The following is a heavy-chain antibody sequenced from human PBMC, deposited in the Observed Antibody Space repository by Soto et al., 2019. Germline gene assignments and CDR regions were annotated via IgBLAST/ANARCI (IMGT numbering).Heavy chain of an antibody. Sequence: QVQLVQSGAEVKKPGSSVKVSCKASGGTFRTSAFSWVRQAPGQGLEWVGGIMPVFRRPKYAQNFQDRVTITAADSTSTAYMELNSLRSDDTAVYYCARDKDRLQLGGNYYFILDVWGQGTAVTVSS. D-gene: IGHD1-1*01. J-gene: IGHJ6*02. V-gene: IGHV1-69*12. CDR1: GGTFRTSA. CDR3: ARDKDRLQLGGNYYFILDV. CDR2: IMPVFRRP.